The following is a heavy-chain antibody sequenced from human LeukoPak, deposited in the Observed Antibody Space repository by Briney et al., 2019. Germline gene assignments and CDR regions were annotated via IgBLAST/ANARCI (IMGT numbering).Heavy chain of an antibody. Sequence: ASVKVSCKASGYTFTSYGISWLRQAPGRGLEWMGWISAYNGNTNYAQKLQGRVTMTTDTSTSTAYMELRSLRSDDTAVYYCARVKSITGTTRGSWFDPWGQGTLVTVSS. CDR1: GYTFTSYG. D-gene: IGHD1-7*01. V-gene: IGHV1-18*01. CDR2: ISAYNGNT. CDR3: ARVKSITGTTRGSWFDP. J-gene: IGHJ5*02.